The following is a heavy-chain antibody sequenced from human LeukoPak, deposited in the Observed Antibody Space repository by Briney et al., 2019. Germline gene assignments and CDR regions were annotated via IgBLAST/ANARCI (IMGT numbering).Heavy chain of an antibody. Sequence: KASETLSLTCTIPGDSIGTYYWSWIRRPPGKGPEWSGHVYYAGITDYNPSLQSRVTISVDPSRNQLSLKLNSVTAADTAVYYCARQGYKSGWYPTFDFWGPGTQVIVSS. CDR2: VYYAGIT. D-gene: IGHD6-19*01. V-gene: IGHV4-59*01. CDR3: ARQGYKSGWYPTFDF. CDR1: GDSIGTYY. J-gene: IGHJ4*02.